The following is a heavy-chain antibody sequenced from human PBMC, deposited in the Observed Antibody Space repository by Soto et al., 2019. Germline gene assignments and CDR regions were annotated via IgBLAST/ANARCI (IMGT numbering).Heavy chain of an antibody. Sequence: QVHLVESGGGVLQPGTSLRLSCAASGFSFSNYGMHWVRQAPGKGLEWVAFVSSDGNNKYYADSVKGRLTISRDNSKNTLYLHVDSLRVADTAVYYCAKVQVIQLIPIWPDPWGQETLVTVSS. CDR3: AKVQVIQLIPIWPDP. CDR2: VSSDGNNK. D-gene: IGHD2-2*01. CDR1: GFSFSNYG. V-gene: IGHV3-30*18. J-gene: IGHJ5*02.